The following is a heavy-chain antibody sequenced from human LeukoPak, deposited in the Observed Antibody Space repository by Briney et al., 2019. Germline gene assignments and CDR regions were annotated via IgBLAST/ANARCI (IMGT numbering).Heavy chain of an antibody. J-gene: IGHJ5*02. D-gene: IGHD1/OR15-1a*01. V-gene: IGHV1-2*02. CDR1: GYTFTGHY. CDR2: INPNSGGT. Sequence: ASVKVSCKASGYTFTGHYIHWVRQAPGQGLEWMGWINPNSGGTNYVQKFEGRVTMTRDTSINTVYMEMSRLTSDDTAIYFCARDGTRMFDSGEGWFDPWGQGTLVTVSS. CDR3: ARDGTRMFDSGEGWFDP.